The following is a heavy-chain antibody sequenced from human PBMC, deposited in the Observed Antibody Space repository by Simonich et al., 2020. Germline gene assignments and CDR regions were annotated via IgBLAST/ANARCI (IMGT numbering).Heavy chain of an antibody. Sequence: QVQLVQSGAEVKKPGSSVKVSCKASGGTFSSYAISWVRQAPGQGLEWMGGLNTILGIENYEQKCQGRVTITADKSTSTAYMELSSRRSEDTAVYYCARGGLADRRIVYYYYMDVWGKGTTVTVSS. CDR3: ARGGLADRRIVYYYYMDV. CDR1: GGTFSSYA. D-gene: IGHD2-15*01. CDR2: LNTILGIE. V-gene: IGHV1-69*09. J-gene: IGHJ6*03.